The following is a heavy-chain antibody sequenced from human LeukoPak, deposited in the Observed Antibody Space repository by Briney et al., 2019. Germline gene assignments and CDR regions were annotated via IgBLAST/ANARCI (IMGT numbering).Heavy chain of an antibody. J-gene: IGHJ4*02. V-gene: IGHV3-53*01. CDR1: GFTVSSNY. CDR3: ARVRDVYNHVFEN. Sequence: GGSLRLSCAASGFTVSSNYMSWVRQAPGKGLGWVSVIYSGGSTYYADSVKGRLTISRDISKSTLHLQMNNLRVDDTAVYYCARVRDVYNHVFENWGQGTLVTVS. CDR2: IYSGGST. D-gene: IGHD5-24*01.